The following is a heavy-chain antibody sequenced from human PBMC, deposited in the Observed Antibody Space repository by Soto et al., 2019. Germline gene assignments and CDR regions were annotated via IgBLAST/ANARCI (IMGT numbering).Heavy chain of an antibody. V-gene: IGHV1-2*02. J-gene: IGHJ4*02. D-gene: IGHD1-26*01. CDR2: IGPESGAT. CDR1: GYTFTGHY. Sequence: QVQLVQSGAEVKKPGASVKVSCKASGYTFTGHYIHWVRQAPEQGPEWMGEIGPESGATRYAQKFQGRVTMTRDMSITTVYMELNNLSPDDMAVYYCGRGRSGQIVVFYWGQGTPVTVSS. CDR3: GRGRSGQIVVFY.